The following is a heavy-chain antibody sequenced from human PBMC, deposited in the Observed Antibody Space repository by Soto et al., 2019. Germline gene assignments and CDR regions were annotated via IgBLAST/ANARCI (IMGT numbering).Heavy chain of an antibody. D-gene: IGHD6-6*01. CDR2: IYTSGST. J-gene: IGHJ6*02. CDR1: GGSISSYY. Sequence: QVQLVESGPGLVKPSETLSLTCTVSGGSISSYYWSWIRQPAGKGLEWIGRIYTSGSTNYNPSLKSRVTMSVDTSKNQFSLKLSSVTAADTAVYYCARVRIAARTGAYGMDVWGQGTTVTVSS. CDR3: ARVRIAARTGAYGMDV. V-gene: IGHV4-4*07.